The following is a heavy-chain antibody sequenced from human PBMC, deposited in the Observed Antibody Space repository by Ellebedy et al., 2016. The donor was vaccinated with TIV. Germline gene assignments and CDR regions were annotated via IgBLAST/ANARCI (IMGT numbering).Heavy chain of an antibody. D-gene: IGHD6-13*01. Sequence: GGSLRLSCAASGFTFSTFTMDWVRQAPGKGLEYVSAISPNGGSTFYANSVKRRFTISRDNSKNTLYLQMGSLRVEDMAVYYCARARGAADVPSYFDYWGQGILVTVSS. CDR2: ISPNGGST. CDR3: ARARGAADVPSYFDY. J-gene: IGHJ4*02. CDR1: GFTFSTFT. V-gene: IGHV3-64*01.